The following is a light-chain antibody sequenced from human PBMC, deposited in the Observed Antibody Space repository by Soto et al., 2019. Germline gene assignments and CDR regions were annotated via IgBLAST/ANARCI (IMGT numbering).Light chain of an antibody. J-gene: IGKJ1*01. CDR2: GAS. CDR1: QSISNY. V-gene: IGKV1-39*01. CDR3: QQSYSRPPT. Sequence: DIQITQSPSSLSASVGVRVMITCRTSQSISNYLNWYQQKAGKAPNLLIYGASSLHSGVPSRFSGSGSGTDFTLTISSLQPEDFATYFCQQSYSRPPTFGQGTKVDIK.